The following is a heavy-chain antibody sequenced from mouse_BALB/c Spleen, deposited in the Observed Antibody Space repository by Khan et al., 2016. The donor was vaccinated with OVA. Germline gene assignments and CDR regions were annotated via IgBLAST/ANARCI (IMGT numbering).Heavy chain of an antibody. CDR2: ISYSGST. CDR1: GYSITSDYA. CDR3: ERDGCGCNYAMDY. Sequence: EVQLVESGPGLVKPSQSLSLTCTVTGYSITSDYAWNWIRQFPGNKLEWMGYISYSGSTNYNPSLKSRISITRDTSKNQFFLQLNSVTTEDTATYDCERDGCGCNYAMDYWGQGTSVTVSS. V-gene: IGHV3-2*02. D-gene: IGHD2-3*01. J-gene: IGHJ4*01.